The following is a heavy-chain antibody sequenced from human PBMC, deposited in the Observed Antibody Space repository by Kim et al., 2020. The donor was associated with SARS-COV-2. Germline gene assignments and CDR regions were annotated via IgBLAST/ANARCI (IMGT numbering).Heavy chain of an antibody. V-gene: IGHV3-23*03. D-gene: IGHD3-22*01. J-gene: IGHJ4*02. CDR1: GFTFRNYA. CDR2: IYSGAGGT. Sequence: GGSLRLSCAASGFTFRNYAMSWVRHAPGKGLEWVSVIYSGAGGTYYADSVKGRFTISRDDSKNTLYVQMNSLRADDTAVYYCGKAQTSYYDRTGYSTDFADGGQGTLVTVSS. CDR3: GKAQTSYYDRTGYSTDFAD.